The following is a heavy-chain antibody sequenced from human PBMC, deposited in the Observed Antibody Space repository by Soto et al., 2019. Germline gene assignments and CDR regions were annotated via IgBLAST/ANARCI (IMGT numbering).Heavy chain of an antibody. J-gene: IGHJ6*02. V-gene: IGHV1-69*12. CDR1: GGTFSSYA. CDR2: IIPIFGTA. D-gene: IGHD1-1*01. Sequence: QVQLVQSGAEVKKPGSSVKVSCKASGGTFSSYAISWVRQAPGQGLEWMGGIIPIFGTANYAQKFQGRVTITADEXTXTXCMELSSLRSEDTAVYYCAYEGNWNDDDYYYYGMDVWGQGTTVTVSS. CDR3: AYEGNWNDDDYYYYGMDV.